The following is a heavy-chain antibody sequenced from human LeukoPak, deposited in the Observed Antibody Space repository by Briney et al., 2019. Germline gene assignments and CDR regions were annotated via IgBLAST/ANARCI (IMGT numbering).Heavy chain of an antibody. D-gene: IGHD2-15*01. J-gene: IGHJ1*01. CDR3: ARDRVECGGSCYQEYFQH. CDR2: INPNSGGT. V-gene: IGHV1-2*02. CDR1: GYTFTGYY. Sequence: ASVKVSCKASGYTFTGYYMHWVRRAPGHGLEWMGWINPNSGGTNYAQKFQGRVTMTRDTSISTAYMELSRLRSDDTAVYYCARDRVECGGSCYQEYFQHWGQGTLVTVSS.